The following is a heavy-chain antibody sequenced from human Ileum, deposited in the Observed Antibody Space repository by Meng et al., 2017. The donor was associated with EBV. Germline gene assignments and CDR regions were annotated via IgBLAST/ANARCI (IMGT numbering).Heavy chain of an antibody. CDR1: GGSISSSNW. Sequence: QVQRQESGPGLVKPSGTLSLTRAVSGGSISSSNWWSWVRQPPGKGLEWIGEIYHSGSTNYNPSLKSLVTISVDKSKNQFSLNLSSVTAADTAVYYCARVGQWLPIDYWGQGTLVTVSS. J-gene: IGHJ4*02. V-gene: IGHV4-4*02. CDR2: IYHSGST. D-gene: IGHD6-19*01. CDR3: ARVGQWLPIDY.